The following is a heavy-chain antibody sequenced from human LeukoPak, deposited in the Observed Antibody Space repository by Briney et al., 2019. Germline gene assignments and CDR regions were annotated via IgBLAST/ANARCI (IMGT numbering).Heavy chain of an antibody. V-gene: IGHV3-48*03. CDR2: ISSSGSTI. Sequence: GGSLRLSCAASGFTFSSYEMNWVRQAPGKGLEWVSYISSSGSTIYYADSVKGRFTISRDNAKNSRYLQMNSLRAEDTAVYYCARADYYDSSGPRYYYYYYMDVWGKGTTVTISS. CDR1: GFTFSSYE. D-gene: IGHD3-22*01. J-gene: IGHJ6*03. CDR3: ARADYYDSSGPRYYYYYYMDV.